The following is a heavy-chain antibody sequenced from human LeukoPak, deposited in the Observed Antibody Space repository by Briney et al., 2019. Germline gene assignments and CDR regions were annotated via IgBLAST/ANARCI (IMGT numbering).Heavy chain of an antibody. D-gene: IGHD3-10*01. V-gene: IGHV4-39*01. J-gene: IGHJ5*02. CDR3: ASSVGLWFGELAHWFDP. CDR2: IYYSGST. CDR1: GGSINSSSYY. Sequence: PSETLSLTCTVSGGSINSSSYYWGWIRQPPGKGLEWIGSIYYSGSTYYNPSLKSRVTISVDTSKNQFSLKLSSVTAADTAVYYCASSVGLWFGELAHWFDPWGQGTLVTVSS.